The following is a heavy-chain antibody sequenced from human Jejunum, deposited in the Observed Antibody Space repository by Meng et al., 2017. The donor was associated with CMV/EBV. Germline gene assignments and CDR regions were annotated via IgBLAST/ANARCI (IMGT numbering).Heavy chain of an antibody. Sequence: CTWVLQIPGKGLDWIGYVYCGGSTTYNPSLDISVTMSVHSSKSQFFLKLTSVTAAHTTVYFCARTPSHIPVSGVGTTNRGHVVDVWGRGTTVTVSS. J-gene: IGHJ6*02. D-gene: IGHD3-3*01. CDR2: VYCGGST. V-gene: IGHV4-59*13. CDR3: ARTPSHIPVSGVGTTNRGHVVDV.